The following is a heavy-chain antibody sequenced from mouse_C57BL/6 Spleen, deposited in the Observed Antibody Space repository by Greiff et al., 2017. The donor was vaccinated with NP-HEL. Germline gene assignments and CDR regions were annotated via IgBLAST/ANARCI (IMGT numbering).Heavy chain of an antibody. CDR2: INPYNGGT. V-gene: IGHV1-19*01. Sequence: EVQLQQSGPVLVKPGASVKMSCKASGYTFTDYYMNWVKQSHGKSLEWIGVINPYNGGTSYNQKFKGKATLTVDKSSSTAYMELNSLTSEDSAVYYCAREVLQRHMDYWGQGTSVTVSS. J-gene: IGHJ4*01. CDR3: AREVLQRHMDY. CDR1: GYTFTDYY. D-gene: IGHD2-10*01.